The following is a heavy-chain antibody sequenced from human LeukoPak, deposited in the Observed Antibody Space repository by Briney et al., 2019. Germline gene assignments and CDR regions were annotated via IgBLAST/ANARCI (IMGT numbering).Heavy chain of an antibody. V-gene: IGHV3-53*05. Sequence: GGSLRLSCAASGFTVSSNYMSWVRQVPGKGLEWVSVISGSGDNTYYADSVKGRFTISRDNSKNTLYLQMNSLRAEDTAVYYCARDRGSIPAYGMDVWGQGTTVTVSS. D-gene: IGHD2-21*01. CDR1: GFTVSSNY. CDR2: ISGSGDNT. J-gene: IGHJ6*02. CDR3: ARDRGSIPAYGMDV.